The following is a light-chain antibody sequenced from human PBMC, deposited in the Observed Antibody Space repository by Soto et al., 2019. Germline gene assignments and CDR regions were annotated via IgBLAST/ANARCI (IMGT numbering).Light chain of an antibody. Sequence: QSVLTQPPSVSGAPGQRVTISCTGSSSNIGAGYDVQWYQQLPGTAPKLLIYGNSHRPSGVPDRFSGSKSGTSASLAITGLQAEDEADYYCQTYDSLSGAVFGGGTKVTVL. J-gene: IGLJ2*01. V-gene: IGLV1-40*01. CDR1: SSNIGAGYD. CDR3: QTYDSLSGAV. CDR2: GNS.